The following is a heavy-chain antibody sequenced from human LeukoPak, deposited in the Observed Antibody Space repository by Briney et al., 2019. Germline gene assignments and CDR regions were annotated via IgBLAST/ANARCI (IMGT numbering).Heavy chain of an antibody. CDR3: ARGPSYYESSGFYSEY. J-gene: IGHJ4*02. CDR2: ISSSSSYI. D-gene: IGHD3-22*01. Sequence: GGSLRLSCAASGFTFSTYSMNWVRQAPGKGLEWVSSISSSSSYIYYADSVKGRFTNSRDNAKNSLYLQMNSLRAEDTAVYYCARGPSYYESSGFYSEYWGQGTLVTVSS. CDR1: GFTFSTYS. V-gene: IGHV3-21*01.